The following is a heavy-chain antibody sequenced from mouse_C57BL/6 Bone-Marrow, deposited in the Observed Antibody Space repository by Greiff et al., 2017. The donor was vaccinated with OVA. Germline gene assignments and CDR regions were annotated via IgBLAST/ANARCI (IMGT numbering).Heavy chain of an antibody. V-gene: IGHV1-61*01. CDR3: ARGLTTVVAERGYFDY. J-gene: IGHJ2*01. CDR1: GYTFTSYW. Sequence: QVQLQQPGAELVRPGSSVKLSCKASGYTFTSYWMDWVKQRPGQGLEWIGNIYPSDSETHYNQKFKDKATLTVDKSSSTAYMQLSSLTSEDSAVYYCARGLTTVVAERGYFDYWGQGTTRTVSS. CDR2: IYPSDSET. D-gene: IGHD1-1*01.